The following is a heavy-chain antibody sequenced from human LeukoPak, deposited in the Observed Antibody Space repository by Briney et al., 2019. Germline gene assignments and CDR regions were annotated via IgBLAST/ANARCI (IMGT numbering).Heavy chain of an antibody. J-gene: IGHJ5*01. CDR3: GYYNSGSYSTPDS. Sequence: HPGGSLRLSCAASGFNFSGSAMHWVRQAPGKGLECVAYIHTDQTIQYYADSVKGRFTISRDNSKNTLYLQMKTLRSEDTAVYYCGYYNSGSYSTPDSWGQGTQVTVSS. D-gene: IGHD3-10*01. CDR2: IHTDQTIQ. CDR1: GFNFSGSA. V-gene: IGHV3-30-3*01.